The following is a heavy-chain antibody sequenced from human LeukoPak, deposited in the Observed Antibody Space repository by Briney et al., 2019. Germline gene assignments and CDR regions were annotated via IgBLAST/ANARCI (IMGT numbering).Heavy chain of an antibody. V-gene: IGHV3-48*01. CDR2: ISSTSSTI. CDR1: GFTFSSYS. D-gene: IGHD2-2*01. J-gene: IGHJ4*02. Sequence: PGGSLRLSCAASGFTFSSYSMNWVRQAPGKGLEWVSYISSTSSTIYYADSVKGRFTISRDNAKNSLYLQMNSLRAEDTAVYYCARSVSSRFTSPRRPYYFDSWGQGTLVTVSS. CDR3: ARSVSSRFTSPRRPYYFDS.